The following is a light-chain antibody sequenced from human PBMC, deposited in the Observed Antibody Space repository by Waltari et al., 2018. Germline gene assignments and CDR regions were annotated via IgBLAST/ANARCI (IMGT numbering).Light chain of an antibody. CDR2: VNSDGSH. V-gene: IGLV4-69*01. CDR1: SGHSTNV. Sequence: QLVLTQSPSASASLGASVKLTCTLSSGHSTNVIAWHQQQPERGPRYLMKVNSDGSHSKGDGIPDRFSGSISGAERYLTISRLQSEDEADYYCETGGHGTWVFGGGTKLTVL. CDR3: ETGGHGTWV. J-gene: IGLJ3*02.